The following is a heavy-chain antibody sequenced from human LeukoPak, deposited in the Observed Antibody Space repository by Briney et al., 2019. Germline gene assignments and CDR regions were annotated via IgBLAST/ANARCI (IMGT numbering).Heavy chain of an antibody. V-gene: IGHV3-48*01. CDR2: ISGNSRTI. J-gene: IGHJ4*02. CDR3: ARDAEDSSGWYGGWYFDY. Sequence: GSLRLSCAASGFTFSSFSMNWVRQAPGKGLEWVSYISGNSRTIHYADSVKGRFTISRDNAKNSLYLQMNSLRAEDRAMYYCARDAEDSSGWYGGWYFDYWGQGTLVTVSS. D-gene: IGHD6-19*01. CDR1: GFTFSSFS.